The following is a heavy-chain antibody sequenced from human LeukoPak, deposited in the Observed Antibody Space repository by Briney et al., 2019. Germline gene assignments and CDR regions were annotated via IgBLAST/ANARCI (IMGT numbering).Heavy chain of an antibody. CDR3: AREVEGSGSYYTSYFDY. CDR1: GFTFSSYW. D-gene: IGHD3-10*01. Sequence: GGSLRLSCAASGFTFSSYWMSWVRQAPGKGLEWVANIKQDGSEKYYVDSVKGRFTISRDNAKNSLYLQMNSLRAEDTAVYYCAREVEGSGSYYTSYFDYWGQGTLVTVSS. CDR2: IKQDGSEK. V-gene: IGHV3-7*01. J-gene: IGHJ4*02.